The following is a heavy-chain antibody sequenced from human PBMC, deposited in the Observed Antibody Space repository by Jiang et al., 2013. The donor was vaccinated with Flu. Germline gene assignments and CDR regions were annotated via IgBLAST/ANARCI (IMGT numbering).Heavy chain of an antibody. J-gene: IGHJ4*02. CDR3: ARLRIGFGGVIANRAQTNDY. D-gene: IGHD3-16*02. CDR1: SYG. V-gene: IGHV3-33*01. Sequence: SYGMHWVRQAPGKGLEWVAVIWYDGSNKYYADSVKGRFTISRDNSKNTLYLQMNSLRAEDTAVYYCARLRIGFGGVIANRAQTNDYWGQGTLVTVSS. CDR2: IWYDGSNK.